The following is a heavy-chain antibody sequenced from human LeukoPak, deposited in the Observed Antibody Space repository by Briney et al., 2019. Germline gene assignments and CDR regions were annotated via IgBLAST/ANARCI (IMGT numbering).Heavy chain of an antibody. CDR2: IYSGGST. CDR1: GFTVSSNY. Sequence: GGSLRLSCAASGFTVSSNYMSWVRQAPGKGLEWVSVIYSGGSTYYADSVKGRFTISRDNSKNTLYLQMNSLRAEDTAVYYCARELGRKFKVVPAARGQQLVPNYFDYWGQGTLVTVSS. CDR3: ARELGRKFKVVPAARGQQLVPNYFDY. V-gene: IGHV3-66*01. D-gene: IGHD2-2*01. J-gene: IGHJ4*02.